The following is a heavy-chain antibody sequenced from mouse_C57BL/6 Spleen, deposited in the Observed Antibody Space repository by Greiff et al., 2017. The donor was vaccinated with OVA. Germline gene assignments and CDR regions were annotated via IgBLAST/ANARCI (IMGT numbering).Heavy chain of an antibody. CDR3: ATSGGKDY. D-gene: IGHD2-1*01. J-gene: IGHJ2*01. Sequence: QVQLQQPGAELVRPGTSVKLSCKASGYTFTSYWMHWVKQRPGQGLEWIGVIDPSDSYTNYNQKFKGKATLTVDTSSSTAYMQLSRLTSEDSAVYYCATSGGKDYWGQGTTLTVAS. CDR2: IDPSDSYT. V-gene: IGHV1-59*01. CDR1: GYTFTSYW.